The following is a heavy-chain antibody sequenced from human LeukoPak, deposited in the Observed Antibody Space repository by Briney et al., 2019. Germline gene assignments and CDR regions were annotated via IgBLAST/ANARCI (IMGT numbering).Heavy chain of an antibody. CDR2: IYYSGST. V-gene: IGHV4-39*01. CDR1: GGSISSSSYY. CDR3: ARHFDY. Sequence: SETLSLTCTVSGGSISSSSYYWGWIRQPPGKGLEWIGSIYYSGSTYYNPSLKSRVTISVDTSNNQFSLKLTSVTAADTAVYYCARHFDYWGQGTLVTVSS. J-gene: IGHJ4*02.